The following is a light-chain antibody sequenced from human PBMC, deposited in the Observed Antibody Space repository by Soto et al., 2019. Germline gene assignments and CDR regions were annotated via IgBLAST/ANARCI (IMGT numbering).Light chain of an antibody. CDR1: QSVSSY. CDR2: DAS. J-gene: IGKJ1*01. V-gene: IGKV3-11*01. Sequence: EIVLTQSPATLSLSPGERATLSCRASQSVSSYLAWYQQKPGQAPRLLIYDASNRATGIPARFSGSGSGTDFTLTISRLEPEDFAGYYCQQRRNWPPWTFGQGTKVEIK. CDR3: QQRRNWPPWT.